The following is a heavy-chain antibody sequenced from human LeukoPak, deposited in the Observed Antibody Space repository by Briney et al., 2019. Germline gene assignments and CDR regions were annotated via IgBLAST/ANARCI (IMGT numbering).Heavy chain of an antibody. CDR1: GGTFTSYA. D-gene: IGHD2-2*01. J-gene: IGHJ5*02. CDR3: PRDPHIVVVPAAKKVWFDP. Sequence: GSSVKVSCKASGGTFTSYAISWGRQAPGQGREWMGRIIPIRGIANYAQKFQGRVTITADKSTSTASMELSSLRSEHTAVYYCPRDPHIVVVPAAKKVWFDPWGQGTLVTVSS. V-gene: IGHV1-69*04. CDR2: IIPIRGIA.